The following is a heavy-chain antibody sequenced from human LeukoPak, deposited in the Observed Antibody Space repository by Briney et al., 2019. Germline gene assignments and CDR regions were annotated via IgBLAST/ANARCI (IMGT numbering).Heavy chain of an antibody. V-gene: IGHV3-74*03. Sequence: GGSLRLSCAASGFTFSGHWIHWVRQPPGMGLVWVSRINERGTDSMYAESVKGRFTISRDNAKNTVYLQMNSLRAEDTAVYYCVRDETLWTLDWWGQGTLVSVSS. CDR2: INERGTDS. J-gene: IGHJ4*02. CDR3: VRDETLWTLDW. D-gene: IGHD1-1*01. CDR1: GFTFSGHW.